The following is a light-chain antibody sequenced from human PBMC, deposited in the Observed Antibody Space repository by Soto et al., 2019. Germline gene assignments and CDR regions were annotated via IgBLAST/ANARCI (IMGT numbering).Light chain of an antibody. Sequence: DIQMTQSPSTLSASVGDRVTITCRASQSISTWLAWYQQKPGKAPNLLIYKASSLESGVPSRFSGSASGTEFTLTISSLQPDDFATYYFQQYNSYSGTFGQGTKLEIK. CDR1: QSISTW. J-gene: IGKJ2*02. CDR3: QQYNSYSGT. CDR2: KAS. V-gene: IGKV1-5*03.